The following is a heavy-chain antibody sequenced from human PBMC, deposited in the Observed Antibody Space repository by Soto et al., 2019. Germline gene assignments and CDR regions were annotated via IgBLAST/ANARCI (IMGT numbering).Heavy chain of an antibody. Sequence: QVQLVESGGGVVQPGKSLRLSCAASGFTFSSYGMHWVRQAPGKGLEWVAVISYDGSNKYYADSVKGRFTISRDNFRNTLYLQMNSLRAEDTVVYYCEKDGGRGMDVCGQGTRITVSS. V-gene: IGHV3-30*18. CDR1: GFTFSSYG. CDR2: ISYDGSNK. J-gene: IGHJ6*01. CDR3: EKDGGRGMDV.